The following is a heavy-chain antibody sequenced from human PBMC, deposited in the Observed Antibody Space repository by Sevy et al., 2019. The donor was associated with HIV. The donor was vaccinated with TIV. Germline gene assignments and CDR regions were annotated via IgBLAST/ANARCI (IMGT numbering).Heavy chain of an antibody. CDR1: GYTFTSYG. J-gene: IGHJ4*02. Sequence: ASVKVSCKASGYTFTSYGISWVRQAPGQGLEWMGWISAYNGNTNYAQKLQGRVTMTTDTSTSTAYMGLRSLRSDDTAVYYCARDFTGYCSSTSCPTTPFDYWGQGTLVTVSS. CDR2: ISAYNGNT. V-gene: IGHV1-18*01. CDR3: ARDFTGYCSSTSCPTTPFDY. D-gene: IGHD2-2*01.